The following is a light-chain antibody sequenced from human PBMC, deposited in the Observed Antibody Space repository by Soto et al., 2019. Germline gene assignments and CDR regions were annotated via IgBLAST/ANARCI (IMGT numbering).Light chain of an antibody. CDR2: AAS. CDR3: QQSYSTWT. J-gene: IGKJ1*01. CDR1: QSISNY. V-gene: IGKV1-39*01. Sequence: DIQMTQSPSSLSASVGDTVTITCRASQSISNYLNWYQRKPGKAPRLLIYAASSLQTGVPLRFSGGGSGTDFTLTISSLQPDDFATYYCQQSYSTWTFGQGTKVDIK.